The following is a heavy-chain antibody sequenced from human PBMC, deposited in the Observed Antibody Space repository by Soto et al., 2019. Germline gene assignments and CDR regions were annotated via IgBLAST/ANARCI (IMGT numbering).Heavy chain of an antibody. D-gene: IGHD3-10*01. Sequence: PSETLSLTCAVYGASFSGYYCSWIRQAPGKGLEWIGEIHPSGSTYYNPSLTSRVTMSLDTSKNQFSLRLSSVTAADTAVYYCARMVRGAPPGLWGQGTLVTVSS. CDR2: IHPSGST. CDR1: GASFSGYY. J-gene: IGHJ4*02. CDR3: ARMVRGAPPGL. V-gene: IGHV4-34*01.